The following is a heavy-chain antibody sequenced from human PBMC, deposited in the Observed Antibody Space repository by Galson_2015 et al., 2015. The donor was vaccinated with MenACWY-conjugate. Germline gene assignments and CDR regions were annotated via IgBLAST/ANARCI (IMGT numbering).Heavy chain of an antibody. CDR2: IYPADSNT. J-gene: IGHJ4*02. Sequence: QSGAEVKKPGESLKISCEASGYSFTYFWIGWVRQMPGKGLEWMGIIYPADSNTKYSPSFQGQVTFSADKSISTAYLQWSSLKASDPAIYYCAGLRMYGGSYYFGYWGQGTLVTVSS. CDR3: AGLRMYGGSYYFGY. D-gene: IGHD1-26*01. V-gene: IGHV5-51*01. CDR1: GYSFTYFW.